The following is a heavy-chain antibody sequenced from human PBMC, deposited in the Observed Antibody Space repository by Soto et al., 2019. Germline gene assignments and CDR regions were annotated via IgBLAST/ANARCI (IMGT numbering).Heavy chain of an antibody. CDR2: INPSGT. D-gene: IGHD3-10*01. CDR3: ARGPGGHLHYDYYGMDV. CDR1: GYTFTSYY. V-gene: IGHV1-46*01. Sequence: QVQLVQSGAEVKKPGASVKVSCKASGYTFTSYYMHWVRQAPGQGLEWMGIINPSGTIYAPKFQGRVTMTRDTSTSTVSMDLSRLRSEDTAVYYCARGPGGHLHYDYYGMDVWGQGTTVTVSS. J-gene: IGHJ6*02.